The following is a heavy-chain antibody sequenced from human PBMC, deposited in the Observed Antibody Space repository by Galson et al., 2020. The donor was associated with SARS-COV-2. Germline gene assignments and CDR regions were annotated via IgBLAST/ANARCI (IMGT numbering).Heavy chain of an antibody. J-gene: IGHJ3*02. Sequence: TGGSLRLCAASGFTVSSNYMSWVRQAPGKGLEWVSVIYSGGSTYYADSVKGRFTISRDNSKNTLYLQMNSLRAEDTAVYYCARDLGPYAFDIWGQGTMVTVSS. CDR1: GFTVSSNY. CDR2: IYSGGST. V-gene: IGHV3-66*01. D-gene: IGHD7-27*01. CDR3: ARDLGPYAFDI.